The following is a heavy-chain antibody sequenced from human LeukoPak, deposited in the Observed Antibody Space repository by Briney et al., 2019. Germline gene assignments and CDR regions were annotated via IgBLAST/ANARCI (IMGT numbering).Heavy chain of an antibody. CDR3: ARGYRTYYDILTGYETLDY. CDR1: GGTFSSYA. CDR2: IIPIFGTA. D-gene: IGHD3-9*01. J-gene: IGHJ4*02. Sequence: GASVKVSCKASGGTFSSYAISWVRLAPGQGLEWMGRIIPIFGTANYAQKFQGRVTITTDESTSTAYMELSSLRSEDTAVYYCARGYRTYYDILTGYETLDYWGQGTLVTVSS. V-gene: IGHV1-69*05.